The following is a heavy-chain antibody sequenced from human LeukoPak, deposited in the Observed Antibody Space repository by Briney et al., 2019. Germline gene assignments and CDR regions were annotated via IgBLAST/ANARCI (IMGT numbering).Heavy chain of an antibody. CDR1: GGSINSSSYS. CDR2: IYYSGST. CDR3: ARHCSSTSCYYYFDY. J-gene: IGHJ4*02. Sequence: SETLSLTCTVSGGSINSSSYSWGWIRQPPGKGLEWIGSIYYSGSTYYNPSLKSRVTISVDTSKNQFSLKLSSVTAADTAVYYCARHCSSTSCYYYFDYWGQGTLVTVSS. D-gene: IGHD2-2*01. V-gene: IGHV4-39*01.